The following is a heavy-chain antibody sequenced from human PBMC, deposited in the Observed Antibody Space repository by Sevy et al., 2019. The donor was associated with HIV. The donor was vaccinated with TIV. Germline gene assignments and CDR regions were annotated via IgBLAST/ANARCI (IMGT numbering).Heavy chain of an antibody. CDR1: GFTFSSFE. Sequence: GGSLRLSCVGSGFTFSSFEMNWVRQAPGKGPEWVAYIDIAGSTIYYAESVKGRFTISRDNAKNSLYLRMNGLTADDTAVYYCAREYRGSGNYYEDLWGQGTLVTVSS. CDR2: IDIAGSTI. D-gene: IGHD3-10*01. CDR3: AREYRGSGNYYEDL. J-gene: IGHJ4*02. V-gene: IGHV3-48*03.